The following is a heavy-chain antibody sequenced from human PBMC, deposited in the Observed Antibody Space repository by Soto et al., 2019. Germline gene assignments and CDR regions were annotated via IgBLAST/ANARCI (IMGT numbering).Heavy chain of an antibody. CDR2: IKQDGSEK. CDR1: GFTFSTYW. J-gene: IGHJ6*02. V-gene: IGHV3-7*01. CDR3: AKDKTGTSVYGMDV. D-gene: IGHD1-1*01. Sequence: GGSLRLSCAASGFTFSTYWMSWVRQAPGKGLEWVANIKQDGSEKYYADSVKGRFTISRDNSKNTLYLQMNSLRAEDTAVYYCAKDKTGTSVYGMDVWGQGTTVTVSS.